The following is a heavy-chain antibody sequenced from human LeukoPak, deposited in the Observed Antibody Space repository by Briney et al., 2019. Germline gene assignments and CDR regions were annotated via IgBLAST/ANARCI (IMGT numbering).Heavy chain of an antibody. J-gene: IGHJ2*01. CDR2: INSDGSST. D-gene: IGHD6-19*01. V-gene: IGHV3-74*01. Sequence: VGSLRLSCAASGFTFSSYWMHWVRQAPGKGLVWVSRINSDGSSTSYADSVKGRFTISRDNAKNTLYLQMNSLRAEDTAVYYCARGALAVAGMRWNWYFDLWGRGTLVTVSS. CDR1: GFTFSSYW. CDR3: ARGALAVAGMRWNWYFDL.